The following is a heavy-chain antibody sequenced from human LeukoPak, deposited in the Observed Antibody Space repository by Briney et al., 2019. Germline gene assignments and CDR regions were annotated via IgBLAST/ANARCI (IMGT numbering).Heavy chain of an antibody. Sequence: SETLSLTCAVYGGSFSGYYWTWIRQPPGKGLEWIGEMNHSGSANYNPSLKSRVTISVDTSKNQCSLRLSSVTAEDTAVYYCARDRVLLWFGESYYFDYWGQGTLVTVSS. CDR1: GGSFSGYY. V-gene: IGHV4-34*01. D-gene: IGHD3-10*01. J-gene: IGHJ4*02. CDR3: ARDRVLLWFGESYYFDY. CDR2: MNHSGSA.